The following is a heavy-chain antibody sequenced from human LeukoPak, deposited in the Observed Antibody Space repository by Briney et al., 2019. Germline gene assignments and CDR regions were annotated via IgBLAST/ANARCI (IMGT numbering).Heavy chain of an antibody. J-gene: IGHJ4*02. CDR2: IYPGDSDT. CDR1: GYSFTSYW. D-gene: IGHD3-10*01. Sequence: GESLKISCKGSGYSFTSYWIGWVRQMPGKGLEWMGIIYPGDSDTRYSPSFQGQVTISADKSISTAYLQWSSLKASDTAMYYCARHHIAAPITMVRGVIDYFDYWGQGTLVTVSS. V-gene: IGHV5-51*01. CDR3: ARHHIAAPITMVRGVIDYFDY.